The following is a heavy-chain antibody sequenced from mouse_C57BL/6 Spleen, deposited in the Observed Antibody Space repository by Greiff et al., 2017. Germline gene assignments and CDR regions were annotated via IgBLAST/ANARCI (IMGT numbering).Heavy chain of an antibody. D-gene: IGHD4-1*01. CDR1: GYTFTDYE. V-gene: IGHV1-15*01. CDR2: IDPETGGT. CDR3: TRRGTGTDYFDY. J-gene: IGHJ2*01. Sequence: VQLQQSGAELVRPGASVTLSCKASGYTFTDYEMHWVKQTPVHGLEWIGAIDPETGGTAYNQKFKGKAILTADKSSSTAYMELRSLTSEDSAVYYCTRRGTGTDYFDYWGQGTTLTVSS.